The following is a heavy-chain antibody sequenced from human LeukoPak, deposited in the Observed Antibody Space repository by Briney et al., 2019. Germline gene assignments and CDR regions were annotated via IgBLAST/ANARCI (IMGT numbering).Heavy chain of an antibody. CDR3: ARHWLEATKTYSYWFDP. V-gene: IGHV4-4*07. Sequence: SETLSFTCTVSGGSTSGYFWSWIRQPAGKGLEWIGRIYSSGINNYNPSLKGRVTMSLDTSRNQISLMLNSVTAADTAVYYCARHWLEATKTYSYWFDPWGQGTLVTVSS. J-gene: IGHJ5*02. CDR1: GGSTSGYF. CDR2: IYSSGIN. D-gene: IGHD2-21*01.